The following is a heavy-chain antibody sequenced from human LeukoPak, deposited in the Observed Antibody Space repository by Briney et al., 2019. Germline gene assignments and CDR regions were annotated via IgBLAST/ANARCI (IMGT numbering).Heavy chain of an antibody. Sequence: SETLSLTCTVSGGSISSTSYYWGWIRQPPGKGLEWIGSIYYSGRTYYNSSLKSRVTISVETSKNQFFLKLSSVTAADTAVYYCARDRGMGVLTGYYHDAFDIWGQGTMVTVSS. D-gene: IGHD3-9*01. CDR1: GGSISSTSYY. V-gene: IGHV4-39*07. CDR2: IYYSGRT. J-gene: IGHJ3*02. CDR3: ARDRGMGVLTGYYHDAFDI.